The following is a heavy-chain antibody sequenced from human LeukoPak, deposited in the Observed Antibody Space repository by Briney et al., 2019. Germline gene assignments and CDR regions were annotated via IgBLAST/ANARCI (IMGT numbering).Heavy chain of an antibody. CDR3: TKWVSDYYDSSGYYYVELCYFDY. D-gene: IGHD3-22*01. V-gene: IGHV3-23*01. CDR2: ISCSGGST. J-gene: IGHJ4*02. CDR1: GFTFSSYA. Sequence: GGSLRLSCAASGFTFSSYAMSWVRQAPGKGLEWVSAISCSGGSTYYADSVKGRFTISRDNSKNTLYLQMNSLRAEDTAVYYCTKWVSDYYDSSGYYYVELCYFDYWGQGTLVTVSS.